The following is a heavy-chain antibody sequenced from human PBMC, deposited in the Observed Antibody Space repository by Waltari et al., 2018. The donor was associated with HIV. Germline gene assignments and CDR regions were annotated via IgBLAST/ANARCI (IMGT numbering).Heavy chain of an antibody. CDR1: GYTFTSYD. CDR3: ARGSGRGYCSSTSCLFDY. V-gene: IGHV1-8*01. Sequence: QVQLVQSGAEVKKPGASVKVSCKASGYTFTSYDINWVRQATGQGLEWRGWINPNSGNTGQSKKGQGRGTRTRNTSRSTDYMELSSLRSEDTAVYYWARGSGRGYCSSTSCLFDYWGQGTLVTVSS. D-gene: IGHD2-2*01. J-gene: IGHJ4*02. CDR2: INPNSGNT.